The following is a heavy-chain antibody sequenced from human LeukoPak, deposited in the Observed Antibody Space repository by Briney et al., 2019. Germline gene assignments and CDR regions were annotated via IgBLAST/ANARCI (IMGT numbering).Heavy chain of an antibody. Sequence: ASVKVSCKASGHTGYYLHWVRQAPGQGLEWMGWMSPDSDGTNYAQNFQGRVTMTRDTSIRTVYMEPKNLRSDDTAVYFCANQEGIGAPGAWFDFWGQGTLVTVSS. J-gene: IGHJ4*02. CDR1: GHTGYY. CDR3: ANQEGIGAPGAWFDF. D-gene: IGHD1-26*01. CDR2: MSPDSDGT. V-gene: IGHV1-2*02.